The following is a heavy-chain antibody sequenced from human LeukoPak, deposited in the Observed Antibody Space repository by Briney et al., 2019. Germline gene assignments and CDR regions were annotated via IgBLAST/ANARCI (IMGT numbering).Heavy chain of an antibody. J-gene: IGHJ4*02. CDR3: ARGLRDYVDY. CDR2: INPSSGST. Sequence: ASVTVSFTASGYTFTSYYMHWVRQAPGQGLEWMGIINPSSGSTSYAQKFQGRVTMTRDTSTSTVYMELSSLRSEDTAVYYCARGLRDYVDYWGQGTLVTVSS. D-gene: IGHD3-16*01. V-gene: IGHV1-46*01. CDR1: GYTFTSYY.